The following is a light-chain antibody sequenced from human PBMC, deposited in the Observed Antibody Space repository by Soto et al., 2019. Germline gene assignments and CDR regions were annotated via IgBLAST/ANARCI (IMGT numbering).Light chain of an antibody. Sequence: EVVLTQSPGTLSLSPGDTATLSCRATQSISSGYLAWYQQKPGQAPGLLIYGASSRANGIPDRFSGIGSGADFTLTITGLEPDDFAVYYCQHYGSSTRTFGQGTKVEIK. J-gene: IGKJ1*01. CDR2: GAS. CDR1: QSISSGY. V-gene: IGKV3-20*01. CDR3: QHYGSSTRT.